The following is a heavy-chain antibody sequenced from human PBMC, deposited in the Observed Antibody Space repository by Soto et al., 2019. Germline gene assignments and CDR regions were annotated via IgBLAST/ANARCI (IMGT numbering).Heavy chain of an antibody. CDR3: ARGDTMILYLDY. V-gene: IGHV4-34*01. CDR1: GGSFSGYY. J-gene: IGHJ4*02. D-gene: IGHD3-22*01. Sequence: KSSETLSLTCAVYGGSFSGYYWSWIRQPPGKGLEWIGEINHSGSTNYNPSLKSRVTISVDTSKNQFSLKLSSVTAADTAVYYCARGDTMILYLDYWGQGTLVTVSS. CDR2: INHSGST.